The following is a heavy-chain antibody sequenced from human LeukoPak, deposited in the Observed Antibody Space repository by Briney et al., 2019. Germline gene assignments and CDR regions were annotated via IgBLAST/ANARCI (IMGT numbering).Heavy chain of an antibody. J-gene: IGHJ6*03. V-gene: IGHV3-74*01. CDR2: INSDGSST. CDR3: ARVSSGSYFGYYYYYMDV. D-gene: IGHD1-26*01. Sequence: AGGSLRLPCAASGFTFSNYWMHWVRQAPGKGLVWVSRINSDGSSTSYADSVKGRFTISRDNAKNTLYLQMNSLRAEDTAVYYCARVSSGSYFGYYYYYMDVWGKGTTVTVSS. CDR1: GFTFSNYW.